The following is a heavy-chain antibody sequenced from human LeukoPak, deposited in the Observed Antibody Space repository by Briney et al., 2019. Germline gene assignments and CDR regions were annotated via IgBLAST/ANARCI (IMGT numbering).Heavy chain of an antibody. V-gene: IGHV1-18*01. CDR1: GYTFTSYG. CDR2: ISAYNGNT. D-gene: IGHD2-2*01. J-gene: IGHJ6*03. Sequence: ASVRVSSTASGYTFTSYGISWVRQAPGQGLEWMGWISAYNGNTNYAQKLQGRVTMTTDTPTSTHYMELRSLRSDDTAVYYCAIIADCSSNSCWGNYYYYYMDVWGKGTTVTVSS. CDR3: AIIADCSSNSCWGNYYYYYMDV.